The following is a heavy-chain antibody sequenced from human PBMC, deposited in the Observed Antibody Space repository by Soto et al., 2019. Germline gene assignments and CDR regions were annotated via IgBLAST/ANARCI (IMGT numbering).Heavy chain of an antibody. J-gene: IGHJ6*02. CDR1: GFTFSSYG. CDR3: AKDPAPARNYYYYGMDV. Sequence: GGSLRLSCAASGFTFSSYGMHWVRQAPGKGLEWVAVISYDGSNKYYADSVKGRFTISRDNSKNTLYLQMNSLRAEDTAVYYCAKDPAPARNYYYYGMDVWGQGTTVTVSS. CDR2: ISYDGSNK. V-gene: IGHV3-30*18. D-gene: IGHD2-2*01.